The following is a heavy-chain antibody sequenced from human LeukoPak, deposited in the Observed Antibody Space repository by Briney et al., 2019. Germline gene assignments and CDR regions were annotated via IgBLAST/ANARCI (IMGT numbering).Heavy chain of an antibody. D-gene: IGHD3-22*01. V-gene: IGHV3-23*01. J-gene: IGHJ4*02. CDR2: ISGSGGST. CDR1: GFTFSSYA. Sequence: GESLRLSCAASGFTFSSYAMSWVRQAPGKGLEWVSAISGSGGSTYYADSVKGRFTISRDNSKNTLYLQMNSLRAEDTAVYYCAKVRIPYDSSLDYWGQGTLVTVSS. CDR3: AKVRIPYDSSLDY.